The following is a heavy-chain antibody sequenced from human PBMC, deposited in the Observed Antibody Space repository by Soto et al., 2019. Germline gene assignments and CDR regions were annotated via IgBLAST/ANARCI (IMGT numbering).Heavy chain of an antibody. D-gene: IGHD6-13*01. CDR2: IYWDDHK. J-gene: IGHJ5*02. CDR1: GFSLSTPGVG. V-gene: IGHV2-5*02. Sequence: QITLKESGPTPVAPTQTLTLTCTVSGFSLSTPGVGVGWIRQPPGKALEYLALIYWDDHKSYSPSLRSRLTITKDTSKNQVVLTLTNMDPVDAGIYYCAQGNFDYSRPTVGWFDPWGQGMQVTVSS. CDR3: AQGNFDYSRPTVGWFDP.